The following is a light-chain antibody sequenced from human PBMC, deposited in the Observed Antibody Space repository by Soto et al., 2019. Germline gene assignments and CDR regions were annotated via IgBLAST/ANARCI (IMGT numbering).Light chain of an antibody. V-gene: IGLV2-14*01. CDR2: EIS. Sequence: QSVLTQPASVSGSPGQSITISCTGTSSDVGGYYYVSWYQQHPGEAPKLMIYEISKRPSGVSNRFSGSKSGNTASLTISGLQAEDEANYYCSSYTSTGTLYVFGTGTKVTVL. CDR3: SSYTSTGTLYV. J-gene: IGLJ1*01. CDR1: SSDVGGYYY.